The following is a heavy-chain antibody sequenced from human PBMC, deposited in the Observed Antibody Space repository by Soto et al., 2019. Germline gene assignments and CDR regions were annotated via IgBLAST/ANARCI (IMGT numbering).Heavy chain of an antibody. CDR1: GYSFTSYW. CDR2: IYPDDSDT. Sequence: GESLKISCEGSGYSFTSYWIGWVRQMPGKGLEWMGIIYPDDSDTRYSPSFQGQVTISADKSITTAYLQWSSLKASDTAMYYCARATWLQVWSHAFDIWGQGTVVTV. V-gene: IGHV5-51*01. CDR3: ARATWLQVWSHAFDI. J-gene: IGHJ3*02. D-gene: IGHD5-18*01.